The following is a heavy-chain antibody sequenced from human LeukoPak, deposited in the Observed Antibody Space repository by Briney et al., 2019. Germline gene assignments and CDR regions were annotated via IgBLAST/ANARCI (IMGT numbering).Heavy chain of an antibody. Sequence: PGRSLRLSCAASGFTFSNYGMHWVRQAPGKGLEWVASIGPTGSDRYHADSIKGRFTISRDNANNFLYLQMNSLRAEDTAVYYCATETNGRHYDYWGQGTLLTVSS. J-gene: IGHJ4*02. CDR2: IGPTGSDR. D-gene: IGHD1-14*01. CDR1: GFTFSNYG. V-gene: IGHV3-21*06. CDR3: ATETNGRHYDY.